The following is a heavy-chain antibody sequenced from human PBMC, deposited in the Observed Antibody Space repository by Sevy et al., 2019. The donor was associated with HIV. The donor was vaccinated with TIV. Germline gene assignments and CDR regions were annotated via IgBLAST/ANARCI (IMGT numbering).Heavy chain of an antibody. Sequence: GGSLRLSCGASGFTFSNYGMHWVRQAPGKGLEWVSTITSSGGRTYYADSVRGRFTISRDNSKHTLYLQMNSLRAEDTAVYYCATYYYDSSGYYSAGWFDPWGQGTLVTVSS. V-gene: IGHV3-23*01. D-gene: IGHD3-22*01. J-gene: IGHJ5*02. CDR3: ATYYYDSSGYYSAGWFDP. CDR2: ITSSGGRT. CDR1: GFTFSNYG.